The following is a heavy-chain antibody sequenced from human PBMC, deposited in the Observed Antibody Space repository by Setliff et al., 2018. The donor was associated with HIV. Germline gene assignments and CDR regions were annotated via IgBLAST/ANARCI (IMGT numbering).Heavy chain of an antibody. Sequence: GGSLRLSCAASGFTFSNYAMSWVRQAPGKGLEWVSAIYGSSGSTNYADSVKGRFTISRDNSKNMLYLQMNSLRAEDTAVYYCAKGQDGLRYNWFDPWGKGTTVTVSS. V-gene: IGHV3-23*01. CDR3: AKGQDGLRYNWFDP. CDR1: GFTFSNYA. J-gene: IGHJ5*01. CDR2: IYGSSGST.